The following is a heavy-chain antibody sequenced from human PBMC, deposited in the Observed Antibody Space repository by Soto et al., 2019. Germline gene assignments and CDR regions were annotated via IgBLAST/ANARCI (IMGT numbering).Heavy chain of an antibody. CDR1: GYTFTSYY. D-gene: IGHD2-15*01. Sequence: SVKVSCKASGYTFTSYYMHWVRQAPGQGLEWMGIIIPILGIANYAQKFQGRVTITADKSTSTAYMELSSLRSEDTAVYYCAREKGYCSGGSCYFLNYYYYYMDVWGKGTTVTVSS. J-gene: IGHJ6*03. V-gene: IGHV1-69*04. CDR3: AREKGYCSGGSCYFLNYYYYYMDV. CDR2: IIPILGIA.